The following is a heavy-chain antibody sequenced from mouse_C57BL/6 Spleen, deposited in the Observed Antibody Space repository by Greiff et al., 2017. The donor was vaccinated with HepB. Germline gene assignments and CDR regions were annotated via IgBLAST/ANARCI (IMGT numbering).Heavy chain of an antibody. J-gene: IGHJ4*01. V-gene: IGHV1-61*01. Sequence: QVQLQQPGAELVRPGSSVKLSCKASGYTFTSYWMDWVKQRPGQGLEWIGNIYPSDSETHYNQKFKDKATLTVDKSSSTAYMQLSSLTSEDSAVYYCAREDGKRLYAMDYWGQGTSVTVSS. CDR3: AREDGKRLYAMDY. CDR1: GYTFTSYW. CDR2: IYPSDSET. D-gene: IGHD2-1*01.